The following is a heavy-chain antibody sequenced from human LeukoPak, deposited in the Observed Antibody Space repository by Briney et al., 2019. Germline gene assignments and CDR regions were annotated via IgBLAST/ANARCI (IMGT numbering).Heavy chain of an antibody. Sequence: PGGSQRLSCAASGFTLSNYYMSWIRQAPGKGLEWISYISNSGGYTNYADSVKGRFTISRDNAKNSLYLQMNSLRAEDTAVYYCARDRGVHYDSSGYYDYWGQGTLVTVSS. D-gene: IGHD3-22*01. CDR2: ISNSGGYT. J-gene: IGHJ4*02. CDR3: ARDRGVHYDSSGYYDY. CDR1: GFTLSNYY. V-gene: IGHV3-11*05.